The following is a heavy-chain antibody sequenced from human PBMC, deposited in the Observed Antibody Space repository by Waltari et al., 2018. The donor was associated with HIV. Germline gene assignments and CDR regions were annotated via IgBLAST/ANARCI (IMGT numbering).Heavy chain of an antibody. CDR1: GFTFRGSP. CDR3: TRLVAAVAGTGY. D-gene: IGHD6-19*01. CDR2: IRTKANSYAT. J-gene: IGHJ4*02. Sequence: EVQLVDSGGGLVQPGGSLQLSCVASGFTFRGSPTHWVRQASGKGLEWVGRIRTKANSYATAYAASVKGRFIISRDDSKNTAYLQMNNLKTEDTAVYYCTRLVAAVAGTGYWGQGTLVTVSS. V-gene: IGHV3-73*01.